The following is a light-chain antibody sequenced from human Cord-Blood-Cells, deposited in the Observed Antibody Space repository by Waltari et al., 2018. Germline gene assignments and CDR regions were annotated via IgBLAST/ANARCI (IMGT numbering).Light chain of an antibody. Sequence: QSALTQPRSVSGSPGQSVTISCPGTSSDVGGYNHVSWYQQHPGKAPKLVIYDVSKRPSGVPDRFSGSKSGNTASLTISGLHAEDESDYYCCSYAGSYTFVVFGGGTKLTVL. CDR1: SSDVGGYNH. CDR2: DVS. J-gene: IGLJ2*01. CDR3: CSYAGSYTFVV. V-gene: IGLV2-11*01.